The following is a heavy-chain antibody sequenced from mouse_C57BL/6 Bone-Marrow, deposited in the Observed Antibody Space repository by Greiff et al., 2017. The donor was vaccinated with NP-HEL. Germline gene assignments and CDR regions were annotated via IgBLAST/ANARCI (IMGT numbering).Heavy chain of an antibody. J-gene: IGHJ2*01. CDR1: GYTFTSYG. Sequence: QVQLQQSGAELARPGASVKLSCKASGYTFTSYGISWVKQSTGQGLEWIGEIYPRSGNTYYNEKFKGKATLTADKSSSTAYMELRSLTSEDSAVYFCASLIYYYAYFDYWGQGTTLTVSS. CDR2: IYPRSGNT. CDR3: ASLIYYYAYFDY. D-gene: IGHD1-1*01. V-gene: IGHV1-81*01.